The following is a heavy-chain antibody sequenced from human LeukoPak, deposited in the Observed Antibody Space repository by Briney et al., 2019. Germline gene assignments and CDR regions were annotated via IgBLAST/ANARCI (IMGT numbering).Heavy chain of an antibody. CDR2: IYTSGST. CDR1: GGSISSYY. Sequence: SETLSLTXTVSGGSISSYYWSWIWQPAGKGLEWIGRIYTSGSTNYNPSLKSRVTMSVDTSKNQFSLKLSSVTAADTAVYYCARDYGGNHNSGYWYFDLWGRGTLVTVSS. V-gene: IGHV4-4*07. CDR3: ARDYGGNHNSGYWYFDL. J-gene: IGHJ2*01. D-gene: IGHD4-23*01.